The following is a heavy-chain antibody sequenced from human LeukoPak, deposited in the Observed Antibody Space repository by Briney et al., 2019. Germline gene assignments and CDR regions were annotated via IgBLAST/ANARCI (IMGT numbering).Heavy chain of an antibody. V-gene: IGHV1-8*01. CDR3: ATTMGLWFGELTLAFDI. Sequence: ASVKVSCKASGYTFTSYDINWVRQATGQGLEWMGWMNPNSGNTGYAQKLQGRVTMTRNTSISTAYMELSSLRSEDTAVYYCATTMGLWFGELTLAFDIWGQGTMVTVSS. CDR2: MNPNSGNT. CDR1: GYTFTSYD. D-gene: IGHD3-10*01. J-gene: IGHJ3*02.